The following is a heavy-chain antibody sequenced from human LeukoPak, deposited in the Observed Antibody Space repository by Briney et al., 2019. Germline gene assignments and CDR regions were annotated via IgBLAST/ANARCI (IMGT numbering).Heavy chain of an antibody. CDR2: INHSGST. CDR3: ARDLDSSGWYLAY. V-gene: IGHV4-34*01. Sequence: SETLSLTCAVYGGSFSGYYWSWIRQPPGKGLEWIGEINHSGSTNYNPSLKSRVTISVDTSKNQFSLKLSSVTAADTAVYYCARDLDSSGWYLAYWGQGTLVTVSS. D-gene: IGHD6-19*01. J-gene: IGHJ4*02. CDR1: GGSFSGYY.